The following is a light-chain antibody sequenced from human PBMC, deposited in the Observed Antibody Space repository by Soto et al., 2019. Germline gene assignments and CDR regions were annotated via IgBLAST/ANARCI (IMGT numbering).Light chain of an antibody. V-gene: IGKV1-39*01. CDR3: QQTYSTLNS. CDR1: QKIRTY. J-gene: IGKJ2*03. CDR2: TAS. Sequence: DIQVTQSPSSLSASVGDRVTITCRASQKIRTYLNWYQQRPGKPPKLLIHTASTLQSGVPSRFSGSGSGTDFTLTISSLQPEDFATYYCQQTYSTLNSFGQGTKLEIK.